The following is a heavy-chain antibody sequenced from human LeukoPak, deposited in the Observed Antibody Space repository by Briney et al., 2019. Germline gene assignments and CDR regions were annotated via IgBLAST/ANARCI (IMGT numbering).Heavy chain of an antibody. CDR2: IYYSGST. CDR1: GGSISSSSYY. V-gene: IGHV4-39*01. D-gene: IGHD3-10*01. J-gene: IGHJ4*02. Sequence: PSETLSLTCTVSGGSISSSSYYWGWIRQPPGKGLEWIGSIYYSGSTYYNPSLKSRVTISVDTSKNQFSLKLSSVTAADAAVYYWARSSLSGSGGGFDYWGQGTLVTVSS. CDR3: ARSSLSGSGGGFDY.